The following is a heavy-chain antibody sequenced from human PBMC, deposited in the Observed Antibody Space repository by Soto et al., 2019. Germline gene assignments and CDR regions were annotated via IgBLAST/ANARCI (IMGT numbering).Heavy chain of an antibody. CDR2: IKSKTDGGTT. CDR1: SVSNAW. D-gene: IGHD1-26*01. V-gene: IGHV3-15*07. Sequence: SVSNAWMNWVRPAPGKGLEWVGRIKSKTDGGTTDYAAPVKGRFTISRDDSKNTLYLQMNSLKTEDTAVYYCTTDREGPIVGATTSSFSFAFDIWGQGTMVTVSS. CDR3: TTDREGPIVGATTSSFSFAFDI. J-gene: IGHJ3*02.